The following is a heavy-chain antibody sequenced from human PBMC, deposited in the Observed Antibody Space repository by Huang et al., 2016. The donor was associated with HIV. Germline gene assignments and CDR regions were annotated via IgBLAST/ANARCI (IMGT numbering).Heavy chain of an antibody. D-gene: IGHD3-22*01. Sequence: EVHLLESGGGLVQPGGSLRLSCAASGFSFSSSAMSWVRQAPGRGLGGVSTVSKSASSRHYSDSVRGRFTISRDNSKDTLYLQMNSLRAEDTALYYCAKDLVTYDSSGSVWGQGTLVTVSS. J-gene: IGHJ4*02. CDR3: AKDLVTYDSSGSV. CDR2: VSKSASSR. CDR1: GFSFSSSA. V-gene: IGHV3-23*01.